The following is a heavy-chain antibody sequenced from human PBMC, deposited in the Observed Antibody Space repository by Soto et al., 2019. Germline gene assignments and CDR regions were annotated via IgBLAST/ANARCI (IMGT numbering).Heavy chain of an antibody. CDR3: AKDQYSSGVLNWFDP. D-gene: IGHD6-19*01. J-gene: IGHJ5*02. CDR2: ISGNGGRT. V-gene: IGHV3-23*01. CDR1: GFPFSTYA. Sequence: EVRLLESGGGLVQPGGSLRLSCATSGFPFSTYAMGWVRQAPGKGLEWVSLISGNGGRTYYADSVKGRFTISRDNSKNTLYLKMNRLRAEDTAVYYCAKDQYSSGVLNWFDPWGQGTLVTVSS.